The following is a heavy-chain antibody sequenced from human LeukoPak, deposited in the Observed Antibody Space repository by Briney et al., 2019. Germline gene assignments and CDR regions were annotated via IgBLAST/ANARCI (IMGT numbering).Heavy chain of an antibody. Sequence: GGSLRLSCAASGFTFSSYSMMWVRQAPGKGLEWVSCISSSSTTIHYADSVKGRFTISRDNAKNSVYLQMNSLRAEDTAVYYCATLPYYYDSSGSYYFDYWGQGTLVTVSS. CDR2: ISSSSTTI. CDR1: GFTFSSYS. V-gene: IGHV3-48*01. D-gene: IGHD3-22*01. CDR3: ATLPYYYDSSGSYYFDY. J-gene: IGHJ4*02.